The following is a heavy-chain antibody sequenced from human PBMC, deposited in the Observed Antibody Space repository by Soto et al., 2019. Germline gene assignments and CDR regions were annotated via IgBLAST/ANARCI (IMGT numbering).Heavy chain of an antibody. V-gene: IGHV4-34*01. J-gene: IGHJ5*02. CDR2: INHVGGT. D-gene: IGHD3-16*02. CDR3: VRRRYQLPSSVLWLDP. CDR1: GGFLSESY. Sequence: SETLSLTCAVYGGFLSESYWTWIRQPPGKGLEWIGEINHVGGTNYNPSLKSRVTMSVDTSQNQFSLRLISVTAADTAMYFCVRRRYQLPSSVLWLDPWGQGTPVTVSS.